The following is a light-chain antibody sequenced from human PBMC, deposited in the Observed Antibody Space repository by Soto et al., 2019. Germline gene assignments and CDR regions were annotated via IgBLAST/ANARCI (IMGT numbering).Light chain of an antibody. V-gene: IGKV1-9*01. Sequence: DIQLTQSPSFLSASVGDRVTITCRASQGIRRYLAWYQQKPGKAPKLLIYTASTLKSGVPSRFSGSGSVTEFTLTISSLQPEDFATYYCQQISESPITFGHGTRLAIK. J-gene: IGKJ5*01. CDR3: QQISESPIT. CDR1: QGIRRY. CDR2: TAS.